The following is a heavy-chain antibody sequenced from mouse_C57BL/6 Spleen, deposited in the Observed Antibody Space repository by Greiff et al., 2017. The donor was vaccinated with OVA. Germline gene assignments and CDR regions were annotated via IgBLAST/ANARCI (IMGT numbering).Heavy chain of an antibody. J-gene: IGHJ4*01. V-gene: IGHV2-2*01. CDR1: GFSLTSYG. CDR2: IWRGGST. CDR3: ARTERGYAMDY. Sequence: QVQLQQSGPGLVQPSQSLSITCTVSGFSLTSYGVHWVRQSPGKGLEWLGVIWRGGSTDYNAAFISRLSISKDNSKSQVFFKMNSLQADDTAIYYCARTERGYAMDYWGQGTSVTVSS.